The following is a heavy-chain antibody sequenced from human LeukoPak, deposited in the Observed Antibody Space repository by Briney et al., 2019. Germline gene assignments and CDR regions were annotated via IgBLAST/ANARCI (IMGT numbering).Heavy chain of an antibody. CDR3: AREAHGSGTYFSDY. J-gene: IGHJ4*02. Sequence: GASVKVSCKASGYTFTGYYIHWVRQAPGQGPEWMGWINPNSGDTDYAQMFQCRVTMTRDTSITTAYMELSRLRSDDRAVYYCAREAHGSGTYFSDYWGQGTLVTVSS. V-gene: IGHV1-2*02. D-gene: IGHD3-10*01. CDR1: GYTFTGYY. CDR2: INPNSGDT.